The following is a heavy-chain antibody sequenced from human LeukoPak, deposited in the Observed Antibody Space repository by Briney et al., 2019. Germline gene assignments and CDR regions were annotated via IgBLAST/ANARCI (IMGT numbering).Heavy chain of an antibody. V-gene: IGHV4-59*08. CDR2: IYYSGST. Sequence: SETLSLTCTVSGGSISSYYWSWIRQPPGKGLEWIGYIYYSGSTNYNPSLKSRVTISVDTSKNQFSLKLSSVTAADTAVYYCARHIGTGQWLVLFDYWGQGTLVTVSS. D-gene: IGHD6-19*01. J-gene: IGHJ4*02. CDR3: ARHIGTGQWLVLFDY. CDR1: GGSISSYY.